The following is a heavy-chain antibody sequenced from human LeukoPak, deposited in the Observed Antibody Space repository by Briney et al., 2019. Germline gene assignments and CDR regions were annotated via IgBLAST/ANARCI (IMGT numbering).Heavy chain of an antibody. V-gene: IGHV3-48*02. CDR3: ARVTTVTTGRFDP. D-gene: IGHD4-17*01. J-gene: IGHJ5*02. CDR1: GFTFSSYS. Sequence: PGGSLRLSCAASGFTFSSYSMNWVRQAPGKGLEWVSYISSSSSTIYYADSVKGRFTISRDNAKNSLYLQMNSLGDEDTAVYYCARVTTVTTGRFDPWGQGTLVTVSS. CDR2: ISSSSSTI.